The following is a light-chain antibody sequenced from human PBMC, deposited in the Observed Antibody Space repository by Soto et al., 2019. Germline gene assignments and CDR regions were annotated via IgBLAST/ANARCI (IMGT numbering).Light chain of an antibody. J-gene: IGKJ4*01. CDR3: HQYDSSPPT. V-gene: IGKV3-20*01. CDR2: GAS. CDR1: QSVSSSY. Sequence: EIVLTQSPGTLYLSPGERATLSCRASQSVSSSYLAWYQQKPGQAPRLLIYGASSRATGIPDRFSGSGSGTDFNLTIIRLEPEECAVYYCHQYDSSPPTFGGGTKVEIK.